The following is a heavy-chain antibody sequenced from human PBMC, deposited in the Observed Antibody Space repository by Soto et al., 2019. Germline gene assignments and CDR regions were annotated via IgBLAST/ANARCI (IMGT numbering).Heavy chain of an antibody. CDR2: IYNSGST. CDR1: GDSISNTHY. CDR3: VRPGTSATTSWGKKGYKWFDP. J-gene: IGHJ5*02. V-gene: IGHV4-38-2*01. Sequence: SETLSLTCAVSGDSISNTHYWGWIRQPPGKGLEWIGSIYNSGSTHYNPSLKSRVTMSVYTSKNQFSLKLSSVTAADTAVYYCVRPGTSATTSWGKKGYKWFDPWGQGTQVTVSS. D-gene: IGHD3-16*01.